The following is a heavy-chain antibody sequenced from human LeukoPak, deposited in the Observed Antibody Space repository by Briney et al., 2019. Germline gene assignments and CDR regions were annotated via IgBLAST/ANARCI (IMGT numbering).Heavy chain of an antibody. Sequence: SVKVSCKASGGTFSSYAISWVRQAPGQGLEWMGGIIPIFGTANYAQKFQGRVTITADESTSTAYMELSSLRSEDTAVYYCARADLSPWYGLNEPYNWFDPWGQGTLVTVSS. CDR1: GGTFSSYA. J-gene: IGHJ5*02. D-gene: IGHD6-13*01. V-gene: IGHV1-69*13. CDR2: IIPIFGTA. CDR3: ARADLSPWYGLNEPYNWFDP.